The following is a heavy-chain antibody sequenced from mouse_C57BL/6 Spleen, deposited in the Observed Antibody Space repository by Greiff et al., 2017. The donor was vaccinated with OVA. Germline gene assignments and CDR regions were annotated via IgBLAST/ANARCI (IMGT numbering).Heavy chain of an antibody. CDR1: GYTFTSYW. CDR3: ASAYYYGRGIAAY. V-gene: IGHV1-53*01. J-gene: IGHJ3*01. D-gene: IGHD1-1*01. Sequence: QVHVKQPGTELVKPGASVKLSCKASGYTFTSYWMHWVKQRPGQGLEWIGNINPSNGGTNYNEKFKSKATLTVDKSSSTAYMQLSSLTSEDSAVYYCASAYYYGRGIAAYWGQGTLVTVSA. CDR2: INPSNGGT.